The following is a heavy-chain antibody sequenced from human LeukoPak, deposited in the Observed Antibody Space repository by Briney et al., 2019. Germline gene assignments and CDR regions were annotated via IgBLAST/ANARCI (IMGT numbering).Heavy chain of an antibody. CDR2: IIPIFGTA. CDR1: GGTFSSYA. Sequence: SVKVSCKASGGTFSSYAISWVRQAPGQGLEWMGGIIPIFGTANYAQKFQGRVTITTDESTSTAYMELSILRSEDTAVYYCASWYYYDSSGSRYYFDYWGQGTLVTVSS. D-gene: IGHD3-22*01. J-gene: IGHJ4*02. V-gene: IGHV1-69*05. CDR3: ASWYYYDSSGSRYYFDY.